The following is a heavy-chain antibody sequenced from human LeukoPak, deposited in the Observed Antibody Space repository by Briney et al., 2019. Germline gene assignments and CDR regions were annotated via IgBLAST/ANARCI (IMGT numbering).Heavy chain of an antibody. D-gene: IGHD3-3*01. Sequence: GRSLRLSCTASGHASDDYTVTWVRQAPGKGLEWVGFITRKSYGGTTEYAASVKGRFTISRDDSKSIAYLEMSSLKTEDTGVYYCSHSGKYDFWSGTFWGQGTLVIVSS. CDR3: SHSGKYDFWSGTF. V-gene: IGHV3-49*04. CDR1: GHASDDYT. J-gene: IGHJ4*02. CDR2: ITRKSYGGTT.